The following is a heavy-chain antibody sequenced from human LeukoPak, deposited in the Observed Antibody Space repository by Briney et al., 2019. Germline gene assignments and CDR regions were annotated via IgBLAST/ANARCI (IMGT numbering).Heavy chain of an antibody. CDR1: GGSISSYY. CDR3: ARDPRGQGYNFRISDAFDI. Sequence: PSETLSLTCSVSGGSISSYYWSWIRQPPGRGLEWIGYIYYSGSTNYNPSLKSRDTRTVDPSKNQFSLSLSSVTAADTAIYYCARDPRGQGYNFRISDAFDIWGQGKLVRVSS. D-gene: IGHD5-24*01. J-gene: IGHJ3*02. CDR2: IYYSGST. V-gene: IGHV4-59*01.